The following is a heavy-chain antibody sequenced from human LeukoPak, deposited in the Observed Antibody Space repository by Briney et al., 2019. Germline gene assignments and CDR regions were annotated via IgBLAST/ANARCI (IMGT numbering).Heavy chain of an antibody. CDR1: GFTFRTYA. J-gene: IGHJ4*02. CDR2: ISGSGNGT. V-gene: IGHV3-23*01. CDR3: AKRTMSAFDS. Sequence: PGRSLRLSCTASGFTFRTYAMNWVRQAPGKGLEWLSGISGSGNGTYYADSVKGRFIISRDNSKNMVYLQMNSLTVEDTATYYCAKRTMSAFDSWGQGTLLIVSS.